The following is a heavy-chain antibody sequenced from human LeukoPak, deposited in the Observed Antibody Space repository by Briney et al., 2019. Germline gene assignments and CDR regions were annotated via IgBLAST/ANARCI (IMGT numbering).Heavy chain of an antibody. CDR2: INPNSGGT. V-gene: IGHV1-2*02. Sequence: GASVKVSCKASGYTFTGYYMHWVRQAPGQGLEWMGWINPNSGGTNYAQKFQGRVTMTRDTSISTAYMELSRLRSDDTAVYYCARDGHVATIVYYYYMDVWGKGTTVTVSS. D-gene: IGHD5-12*01. CDR1: GYTFTGYY. J-gene: IGHJ6*03. CDR3: ARDGHVATIVYYYYMDV.